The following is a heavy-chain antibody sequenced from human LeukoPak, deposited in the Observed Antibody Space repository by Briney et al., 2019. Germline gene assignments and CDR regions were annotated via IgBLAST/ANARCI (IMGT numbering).Heavy chain of an antibody. D-gene: IGHD3-9*01. CDR1: GFSFSSYA. CDR2: ISGGNGNTYYA. J-gene: IGHJ4*02. CDR3: AKFYDSLTGYFAY. V-gene: IGHV3-23*01. Sequence: GGSLRLSSAASGFSFSSYAMGWVRQSPGKGLEWVSAISGGNGNTYYAYYADSVRGRFTISRDSSENTLYLQMNSLRAEDTSVYYCAKFYDSLTGYFAYWGQGTLVTVSS.